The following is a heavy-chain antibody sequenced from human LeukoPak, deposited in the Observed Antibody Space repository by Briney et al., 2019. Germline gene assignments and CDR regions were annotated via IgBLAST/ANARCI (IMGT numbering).Heavy chain of an antibody. J-gene: IGHJ3*02. D-gene: IGHD3-10*01. CDR3: ASWFGENDALDI. Sequence: GASVKVSCKASGYTFTSQNVHWVRHGPGRGLEWVGIINTSGGSTRNAQKFQGRVTMTRDTSTSTVYMELERLRSEDTAVYYWASWFGENDALDIWGQGTMVTVSS. CDR2: INTSGGST. CDR1: GYTFTSQN. V-gene: IGHV1-46*01.